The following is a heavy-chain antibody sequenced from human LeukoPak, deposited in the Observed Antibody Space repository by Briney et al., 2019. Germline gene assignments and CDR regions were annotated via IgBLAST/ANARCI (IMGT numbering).Heavy chain of an antibody. D-gene: IGHD2-15*01. J-gene: IGHJ5*02. CDR1: GFTFSSYW. V-gene: IGHV3-74*01. CDR3: ARGAYCSGGSCYPHWFDP. Sequence: GGSLRLSCAASGFTFSSYWMHWVRQAPGKGLVWVSRINSDGSSTSYADSVKGRFTISRDNAKNTLYLQMNSLRAEDTAVYYCARGAYCSGGSCYPHWFDPWGQGTLVTVSS. CDR2: INSDGSST.